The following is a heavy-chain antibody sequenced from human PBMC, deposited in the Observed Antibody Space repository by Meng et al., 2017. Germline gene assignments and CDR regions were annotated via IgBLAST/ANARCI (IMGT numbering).Heavy chain of an antibody. J-gene: IGHJ3*02. D-gene: IGHD3-22*01. CDR1: GGSISSGSYY. CDR2: IYTSGST. CDR3: ARTYYYDSSGYRRGAFDI. V-gene: IGHV4-61*02. Sequence: SCTVSGGSISSGSYYWSWIRQPAGKGLEWIGRIYTSGSTNYNPSLKSRVTISVDTSKNQFSLKLSSVTAADTAVYYCARTYYYDSSGYRRGAFDIWGQGTMVTVSS.